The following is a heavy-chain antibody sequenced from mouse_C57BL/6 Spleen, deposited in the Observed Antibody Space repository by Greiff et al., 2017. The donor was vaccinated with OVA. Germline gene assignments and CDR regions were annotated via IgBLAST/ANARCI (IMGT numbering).Heavy chain of an antibody. D-gene: IGHD2-10*02. CDR2: IDPNSGGT. CDR3: ARLVWSYAMDY. J-gene: IGHJ4*01. Sequence: VQLQQPGAELVKPGASVKLSCKASGYTFTSYWMHWVKQRPGRGLEWIGRIDPNSGGTKYNEKFKSKATLTVDKPSSTAYIQLSSLTSEDSAVYYCARLVWSYAMDYWGQGTSVTVSS. CDR1: GYTFTSYW. V-gene: IGHV1-72*01.